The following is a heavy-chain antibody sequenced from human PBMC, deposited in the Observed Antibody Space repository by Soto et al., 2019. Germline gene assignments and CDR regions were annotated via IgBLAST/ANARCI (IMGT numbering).Heavy chain of an antibody. V-gene: IGHV4-4*02. Sequence: QVQLPESRPGLVKPSGTLSLTCAVSGGSISSSNWWRWVRQPPGKGLEWIGEIYHSGSTNYNPSLKSRVTISVDKSKNPFSLKLSSVTTADTAVYYCARVEAAAGKIDYWGQGTLVTFSS. D-gene: IGHD6-13*01. CDR3: ARVEAAAGKIDY. CDR2: IYHSGST. CDR1: GGSISSSNW. J-gene: IGHJ4*02.